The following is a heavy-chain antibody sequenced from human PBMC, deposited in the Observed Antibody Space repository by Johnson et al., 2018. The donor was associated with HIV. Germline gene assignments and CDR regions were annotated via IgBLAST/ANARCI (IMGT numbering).Heavy chain of an antibody. CDR1: GFTFGTYW. D-gene: IGHD7-27*01. V-gene: IGHV3-7*01. CDR2: IKLDGSDK. Sequence: VQLVESGGGLVQPGESLRLSCVVSGFTFGTYWMTWVRQAPGNGLEWVATIKLDGSDKYYLDSVKGQFTISRDNGRNSLYLQMNSLRAEDTAVYYCARESALTGDSLGFDIWGQGTMVTVSS. CDR3: ARESALTGDSLGFDI. J-gene: IGHJ3*02.